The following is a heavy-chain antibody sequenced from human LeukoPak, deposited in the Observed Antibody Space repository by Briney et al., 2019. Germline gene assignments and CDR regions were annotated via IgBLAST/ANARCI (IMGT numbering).Heavy chain of an antibody. CDR1: VYTFTGSY. CDR3: ARARIAARPDFDY. V-gene: IGHV1-2*02. D-gene: IGHD6-6*01. CDR2: INPNSGGT. J-gene: IGHJ4*02. Sequence: ASVKLSFKSSVYTFTGSYMHWVRHAPGQGLELKGWINPNSGGTNYAQKFQGRVTMTRDTSISTAYMELSRLRSDDTAVYYCARARIAARPDFDYWGQGTLVTVSS.